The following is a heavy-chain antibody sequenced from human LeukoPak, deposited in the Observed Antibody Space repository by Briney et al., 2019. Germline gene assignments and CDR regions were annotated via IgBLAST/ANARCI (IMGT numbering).Heavy chain of an antibody. D-gene: IGHD4-17*01. CDR3: ARHGGAYGDYWYYFDY. V-gene: IGHV4-59*08. J-gene: IGHJ4*02. CDR2: ICYSGST. Sequence: SETLSLTCTVSGGSMSSYYWTWIRQPPGKGLEWIGYICYSGSTNYNPSLKSRVTISVDTSKNQFSLKLSSVTAADTAVYYCARHGGAYGDYWYYFDYWGQGTLVTVSS. CDR1: GGSMSSYY.